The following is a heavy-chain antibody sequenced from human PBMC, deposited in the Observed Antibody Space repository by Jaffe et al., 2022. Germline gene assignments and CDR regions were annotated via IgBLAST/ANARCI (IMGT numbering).Heavy chain of an antibody. J-gene: IGHJ4*02. D-gene: IGHD3-22*01. V-gene: IGHV3-43D*04. Sequence: EVQLVESGGVVVQPGGSLRLSCAASGFTFDDYAMHWVRQAPGKGLEWVSLISWDGGSTYYADSVKGRFTISRDNSKNSLYLQMNSLRAEDTALYYCAKGNYYDSSGSTGPYIDYWGQGTLVTVSS. CDR3: AKGNYYDSSGSTGPYIDY. CDR1: GFTFDDYA. CDR2: ISWDGGST.